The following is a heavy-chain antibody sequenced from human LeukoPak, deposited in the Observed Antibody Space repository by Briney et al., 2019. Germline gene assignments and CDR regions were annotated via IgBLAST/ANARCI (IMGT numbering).Heavy chain of an antibody. J-gene: IGHJ3*02. V-gene: IGHV1-18*01. D-gene: IGHD3-10*01. CDR2: ISAYNGNT. CDR3: ATDFGTVDAFDI. CDR1: GYTFTSNG. Sequence: ASVKVSCKASGYTFTSNGITWVRQAPGQGLEWMGWISAYNGNTNYAQKLQGRVTMTTDTSTSTAYMELRSLRSEDTAVYYCATDFGTVDAFDIWGQGTMVTVSS.